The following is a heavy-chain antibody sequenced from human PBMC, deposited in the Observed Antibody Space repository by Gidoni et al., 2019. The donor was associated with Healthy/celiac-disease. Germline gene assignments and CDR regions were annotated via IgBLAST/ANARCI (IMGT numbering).Heavy chain of an antibody. D-gene: IGHD3-10*01. V-gene: IGHV5-10-1*03. J-gene: IGHJ6*03. CDR2: VGPSDSYT. CDR3: AREDGEDYYYYYMDV. CDR1: GNSFNSYW. Sequence: EVQPVQSGAEAKKPGAALRISCKGYGNSFNSYWISWGRQVPGKGLEWMGGVGPSDSYTNYSPSFQGHVTISADKSISTAYLQWSSLKASDTAMYYCAREDGEDYYYYYMDVWGKGTTVTVSS.